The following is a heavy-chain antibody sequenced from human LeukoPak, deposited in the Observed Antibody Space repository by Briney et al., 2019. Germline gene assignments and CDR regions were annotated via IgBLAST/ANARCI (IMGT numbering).Heavy chain of an antibody. CDR1: GFTFSSFV. D-gene: IGHD1-26*01. J-gene: IGHJ6*02. CDR2: ISGSTSTT. V-gene: IGHV3-23*01. Sequence: GSLTLSCAASGFTFSSFVLSWVRQAPGKGLEWVSGISGSTSTTYYADSVKGRVSNSRDNSKNTVYLQVHSLRAEDTAVYFCARGLLYGMDVWGQGTTVIVSS. CDR3: ARGLLYGMDV.